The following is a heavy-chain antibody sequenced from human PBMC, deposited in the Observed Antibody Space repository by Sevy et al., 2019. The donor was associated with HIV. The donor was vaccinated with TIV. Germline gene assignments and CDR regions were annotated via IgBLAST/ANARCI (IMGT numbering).Heavy chain of an antibody. Sequence: GGSLRLSCAASGFTFSTYAMSWVRQAPGKGLEWVSGIRGSGVTTYYADSVKGRFTISRDNSKNTLYLQMNSLTAEDTAVYYCAKAGVRVGGTFDLFYFDYWGQGTLVIVSS. V-gene: IGHV3-23*01. CDR1: GFTFSTYA. CDR3: AKAGVRVGGTFDLFYFDY. CDR2: IRGSGVTT. J-gene: IGHJ4*02. D-gene: IGHD6-19*01.